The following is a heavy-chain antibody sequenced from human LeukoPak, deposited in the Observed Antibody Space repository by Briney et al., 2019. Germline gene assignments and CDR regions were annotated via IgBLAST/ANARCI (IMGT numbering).Heavy chain of an antibody. J-gene: IGHJ1*01. CDR2: ISSSSSYI. CDR1: GFTFSSYS. V-gene: IGHV3-21*01. D-gene: IGHD6-19*01. Sequence: GGSLRLSCAASGFTFSSYSMNWVRQAPGKGLEWVSSISSSSSYIYYADSVKGRFTISRDNAKNSLYLQMNSLRAEDTAVYYCARDGVAVAGTCQHWGQGTLVTVSS. CDR3: ARDGVAVAGTCQH.